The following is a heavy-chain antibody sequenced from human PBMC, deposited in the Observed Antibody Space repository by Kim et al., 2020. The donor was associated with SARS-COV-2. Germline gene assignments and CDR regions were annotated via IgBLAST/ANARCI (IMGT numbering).Heavy chain of an antibody. J-gene: IGHJ4*02. CDR3: ARDVGSGSYYNWGKFDY. V-gene: IGHV1-69*01. D-gene: IGHD3-10*01. Sequence: FQGRVTITADESTSPAYVELSSLRSEDTAVYYCARDVGSGSYYNWGKFDYWGQGTLVTVSS.